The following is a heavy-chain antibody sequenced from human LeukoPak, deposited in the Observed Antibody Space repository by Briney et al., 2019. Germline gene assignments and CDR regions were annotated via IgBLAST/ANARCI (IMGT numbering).Heavy chain of an antibody. D-gene: IGHD3-22*01. V-gene: IGHV3-11*01. CDR3: AREGHDSSGYYYFDY. J-gene: IGHJ4*02. Sequence: GGSLRLSCAASGFTFSDYYMSRIRQAPGKGLEWVSYISSSGSTIYYADSVKGRFTISRDNAKNSLYLQMNSLRAEDTAVYYCAREGHDSSGYYYFDYWGQGTLVTVSS. CDR1: GFTFSDYY. CDR2: ISSSGSTI.